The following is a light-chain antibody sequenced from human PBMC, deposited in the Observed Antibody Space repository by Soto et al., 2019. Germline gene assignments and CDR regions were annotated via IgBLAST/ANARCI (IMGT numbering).Light chain of an antibody. CDR1: QSVSSY. V-gene: IGKV3-11*01. CDR3: QQRSNWPPT. Sequence: EIVLTQSPATLYLSPGERATLSCRASQSVSSYLAWYQQKPGQAPRLLIYDASNRATGIPARFSGSGSGTDFTLTISSLEPDDFAVYYCQQRSNWPPTFGQGTKLVLK. CDR2: DAS. J-gene: IGKJ2*01.